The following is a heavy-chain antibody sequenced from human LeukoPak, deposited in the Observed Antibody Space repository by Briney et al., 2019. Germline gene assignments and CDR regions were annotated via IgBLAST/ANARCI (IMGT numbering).Heavy chain of an antibody. V-gene: IGHV3-33*01. J-gene: IGHJ4*02. CDR1: GFTFSSYA. CDR2: IWYDGSNK. CDR3: ARDLPDPRTYYYDSSGYY. Sequence: GGSLRLSCAASGFTFSSYAMHWVRQAPGKGLEWVAFIWYDGSNKDYTDSVKGRFTISRDNAKNRLHLQMNSLRAEDTAVYYCARDLPDPRTYYYDSSGYYWGQGTLVTVSS. D-gene: IGHD3-22*01.